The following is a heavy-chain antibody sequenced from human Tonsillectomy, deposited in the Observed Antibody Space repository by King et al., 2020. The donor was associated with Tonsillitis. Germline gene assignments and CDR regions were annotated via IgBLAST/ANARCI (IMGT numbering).Heavy chain of an antibody. Sequence: QLQESGPGLVKHSETLSLTCTVSGDSIRSYYWSWIRQPPGKGLEWIGYIYYSGSTNYNPSLKSRVTISVDTSKNQFSLKLSSVTAADTAVYYCARARFGYSMDVWGKGTTVTVSS. CDR2: IYYSGST. CDR1: GDSIRSYY. D-gene: IGHD3-10*01. CDR3: ARARFGYSMDV. J-gene: IGHJ6*03. V-gene: IGHV4-59*01.